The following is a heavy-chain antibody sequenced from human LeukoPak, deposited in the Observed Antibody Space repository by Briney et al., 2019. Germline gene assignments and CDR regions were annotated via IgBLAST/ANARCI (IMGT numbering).Heavy chain of an antibody. Sequence: PSETLSLTCTVSGGSISSYYXXXIRQPXGKXXXXXGYIYYSGSTNYNPSLXXQVXXSVDTSKNQFSLKLSSVTAADTAVYYCAGVXQLPDNWFDPWGQGTLVTVSS. J-gene: IGHJ5*02. V-gene: IGHV4-59*01. CDR3: AGVXQLPDNWFDP. D-gene: IGHD6-13*01. CDR1: GGSISSYY. CDR2: IYYSGST.